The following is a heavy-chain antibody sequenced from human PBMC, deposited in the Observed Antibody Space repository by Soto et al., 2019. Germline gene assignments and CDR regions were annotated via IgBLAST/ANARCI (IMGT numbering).Heavy chain of an antibody. Sequence: QVQLVESGGGVVQPGRSLRLSCAASGFTFSSYAMHWVRQAPGKGLEWVAVISYDGSNKYYADSVKGRFTISRDNSKNTLYLQMNSLRAEDTAVYYCAKYGDYSGHFDYWGQATLVTVSS. CDR1: GFTFSSYA. V-gene: IGHV3-30-3*02. J-gene: IGHJ4*02. CDR3: AKYGDYSGHFDY. D-gene: IGHD4-17*01. CDR2: ISYDGSNK.